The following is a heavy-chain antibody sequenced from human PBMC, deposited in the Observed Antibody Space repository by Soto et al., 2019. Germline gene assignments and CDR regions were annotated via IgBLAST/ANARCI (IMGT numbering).Heavy chain of an antibody. D-gene: IGHD3-22*01. Sequence: ASVKVSCKASGYTFTGYYMHWVRQAPGQGLEWMGWINPNSGGTNYAQKFQGRVTMTRDTSISTAYMELSRLRSDDTAVYYCARVGYDSSGQSLHYFDYWGQGTLVTVPS. CDR2: INPNSGGT. V-gene: IGHV1-2*02. CDR1: GYTFTGYY. CDR3: ARVGYDSSGQSLHYFDY. J-gene: IGHJ4*02.